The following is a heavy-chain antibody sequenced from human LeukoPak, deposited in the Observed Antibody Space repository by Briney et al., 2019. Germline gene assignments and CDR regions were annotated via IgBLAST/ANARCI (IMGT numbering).Heavy chain of an antibody. Sequence: SETLSLTCTVSGYSVSSGYLWGWIRQPPGKGLEWIGSTYHGGTTYSNPSLKSRVIISEDTSKNQFSLKLSSVTAADTAVYYCARGSGDWTYYFDYWGQGTLVTVSS. D-gene: IGHD2-21*02. CDR2: TYHGGTT. J-gene: IGHJ4*02. CDR1: GYSVSSGYL. CDR3: ARGSGDWTYYFDY. V-gene: IGHV4-38-2*02.